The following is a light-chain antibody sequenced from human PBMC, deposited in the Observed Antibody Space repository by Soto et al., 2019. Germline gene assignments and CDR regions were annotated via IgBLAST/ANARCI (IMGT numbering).Light chain of an antibody. V-gene: IGKV3-20*01. CDR2: GAS. Sequence: EIVLTQSPGTLSLSPGERVTLSCRASQSVSSSYLAWYQQKPGQAPRLLIYGASSRATGLPDRFSGSGSGTDFTLTISRLEPEDFAVYSCQQYDSSPYTFGQGTKLEIK. CDR3: QQYDSSPYT. J-gene: IGKJ2*01. CDR1: QSVSSSY.